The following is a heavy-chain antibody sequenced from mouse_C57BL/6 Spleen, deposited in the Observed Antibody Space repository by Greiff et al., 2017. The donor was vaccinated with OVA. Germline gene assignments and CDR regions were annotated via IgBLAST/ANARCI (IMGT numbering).Heavy chain of an antibody. CDR1: GYTFTSYW. Sequence: VQLKQPGAELVKPGASVKLSCKASGYTFTSYWMHWVKQRPGQGLEWIGMIHPNSGSTNYNEKFKSKATLTVDKSSSTAYMQLSSLTSEDSAVYYCAREGRYGSTYWYFDVWGTGTTVTVSS. J-gene: IGHJ1*03. CDR2: IHPNSGST. D-gene: IGHD1-1*01. CDR3: AREGRYGSTYWYFDV. V-gene: IGHV1-64*01.